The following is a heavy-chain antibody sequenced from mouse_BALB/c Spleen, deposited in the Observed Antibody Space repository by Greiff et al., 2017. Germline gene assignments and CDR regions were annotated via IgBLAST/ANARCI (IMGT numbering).Heavy chain of an antibody. D-gene: IGHD2-12*01. J-gene: IGHJ4*01. CDR2: IVPANGNT. V-gene: IGHV14-3*02. Sequence: VQLQQSGAELVKPGASVTLSCTASGFTIKDTYMHWVKQRHEQGLEWIGRIVPANGNTKYDPKFQGQATITADTSSNTAYLQLSSLTSEDTAVYYCARVGGVYSTMDYWGQGTSVTVSA. CDR3: ARVGGVYSTMDY. CDR1: GFTIKDTY.